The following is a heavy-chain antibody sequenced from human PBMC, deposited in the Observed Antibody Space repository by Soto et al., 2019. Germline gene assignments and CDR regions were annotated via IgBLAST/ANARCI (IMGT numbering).Heavy chain of an antibody. Sequence: VKVSCKASGGTFSSYTISWVRQAPGQGLEWMGRIIPILGIANYAQKFQGRVTITADKSTSTAYMELSSLRSEDTAVYYCARGSTVTTEQDYYYYYMDVWGKGTTVTVSS. D-gene: IGHD4-17*01. CDR1: GGTFSSYT. V-gene: IGHV1-69*02. CDR2: IIPILGIA. CDR3: ARGSTVTTEQDYYYYYMDV. J-gene: IGHJ6*03.